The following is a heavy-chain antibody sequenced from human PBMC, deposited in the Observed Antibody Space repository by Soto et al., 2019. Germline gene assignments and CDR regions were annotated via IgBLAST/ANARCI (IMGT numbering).Heavy chain of an antibody. J-gene: IGHJ5*02. CDR2: INHAGTT. CDR1: GEYFSANY. CDR3: ATGGLFSS. Sequence: QVQLQQWGAGLLKPSETLSLTCDISGEYFSANYWSWIRQTPGKGLEWLGAINHAGTTDYNPSVEDRIIISADASKNQFSLKLTSVTAMDTAVYYCATGGLFSSWGQGTLVTVSS. D-gene: IGHD3-3*01. V-gene: IGHV4-34*01.